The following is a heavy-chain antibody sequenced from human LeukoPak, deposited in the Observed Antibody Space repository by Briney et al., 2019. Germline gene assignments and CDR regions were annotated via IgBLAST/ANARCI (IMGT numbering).Heavy chain of an antibody. Sequence: ASVKVSCKTSGYPFRNYDINWVRQATGQGLEWMGWINPHSGKTGYAQKFQGRVTMTTDTSASTAHMELSSLRSEDTAVYYCARLSSHYGDYKVDPWGQGTLVTVSS. CDR1: GYPFRNYD. CDR3: ARLSSHYGDYKVDP. CDR2: INPHSGKT. D-gene: IGHD4-17*01. J-gene: IGHJ5*02. V-gene: IGHV1-8*01.